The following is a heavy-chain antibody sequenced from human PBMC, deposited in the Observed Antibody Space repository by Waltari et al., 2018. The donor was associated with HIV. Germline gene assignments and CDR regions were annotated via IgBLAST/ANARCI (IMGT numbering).Heavy chain of an antibody. CDR1: GFSLSDTRMG. CDR3: ARLIAVASRFWFDP. J-gene: IGHJ5*02. V-gene: IGHV2-26*01. D-gene: IGHD6-19*01. CDR2: IFSNDEK. Sequence: QVTLKESGPVLVKPTETLTLTCTVSGFSLSDTRMGVSWIRQPPGKALEWLAHIFSNDEKSYSTSLKSRLTISKDTSKSQVVLTMTNMDPVDTATYYCARLIAVASRFWFDPWGQGTLVTVSS.